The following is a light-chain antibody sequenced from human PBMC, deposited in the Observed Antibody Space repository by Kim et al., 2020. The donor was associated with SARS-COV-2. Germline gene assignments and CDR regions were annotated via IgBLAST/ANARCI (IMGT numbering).Light chain of an antibody. CDR2: KAS. V-gene: IGKV1-5*03. CDR1: QRIGYW. Sequence: ASVGDRITLTCRASQRIGYWLAWYQQQPGKAPKLLIYKASTLESGVPLRFSGSGSGTEFTLTISSLQPDDFATYYCQHYNTYPWTFGQGTKVDIK. CDR3: QHYNTYPWT. J-gene: IGKJ1*01.